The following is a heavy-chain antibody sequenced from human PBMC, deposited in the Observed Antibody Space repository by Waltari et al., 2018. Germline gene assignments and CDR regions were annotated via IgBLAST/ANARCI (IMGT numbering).Heavy chain of an antibody. V-gene: IGHV1-69*13. CDR2: IIPSFGTA. J-gene: IGHJ4*02. CDR3: ASLSDYGDYGY. CDR1: GRTFSSYA. Sequence: QVQLVQSGAEVKKPGSLVKVSCKASGRTFSSYAISWVRQAPGQGLEWRGVIIPSFGTATYAQKFQGRVTITADESTSTAYMELSSLRSEDTAVYYCASLSDYGDYGYWGQGTLVTVSS. D-gene: IGHD4-17*01.